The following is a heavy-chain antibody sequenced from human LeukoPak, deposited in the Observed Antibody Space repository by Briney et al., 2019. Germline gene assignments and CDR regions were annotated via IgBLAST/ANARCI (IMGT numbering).Heavy chain of an antibody. V-gene: IGHV3-33*01. J-gene: IGHJ4*02. D-gene: IGHD2-15*01. CDR1: GFTFSSYG. Sequence: GGSLRLSCAASGFTFSSYGMHSVRQAPGKGLEWVAVIWYDGSNKYYADSVKGRFTISRDNSKNTLYLQMNSLRAEDTAVYYCESDQRSGGGPSRFDYWGQGTLVTVSS. CDR2: IWYDGSNK. CDR3: ESDQRSGGGPSRFDY.